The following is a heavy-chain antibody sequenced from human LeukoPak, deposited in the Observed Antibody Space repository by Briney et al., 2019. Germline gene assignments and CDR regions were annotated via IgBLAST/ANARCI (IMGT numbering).Heavy chain of an antibody. CDR3: ASTKGGITMVRGVITTFDY. J-gene: IGHJ4*02. V-gene: IGHV4-39*07. D-gene: IGHD3-10*01. CDR1: GGSISSSSYY. CDR2: IYYSGST. Sequence: SETLSLTCTVSGGSISSSSYYWGWIRQPPGKGLEWIGSIYYSGSTYYNPSLKSRVTISVDTSKNQFSLKLSSVTAADTAVYYCASTKGGITMVRGVITTFDYWGQGTLVTVSS.